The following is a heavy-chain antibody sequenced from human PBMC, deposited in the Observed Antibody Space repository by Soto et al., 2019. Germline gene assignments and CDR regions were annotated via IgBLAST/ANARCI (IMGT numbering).Heavy chain of an antibody. J-gene: IGHJ5*02. D-gene: IGHD1-7*01. Sequence: SETLSLTCTVSGGSISSSSYYWGWIRQPPGKGLEWIGSIYYSGSTYYNPSLKSRVTISVDTSKNQFSLKLSSVTAADTAVYYCARGGYNWNYGLNWFDPWGQGTLVTVSS. CDR2: IYYSGST. CDR3: ARGGYNWNYGLNWFDP. CDR1: GGSISSSSYY. V-gene: IGHV4-39*07.